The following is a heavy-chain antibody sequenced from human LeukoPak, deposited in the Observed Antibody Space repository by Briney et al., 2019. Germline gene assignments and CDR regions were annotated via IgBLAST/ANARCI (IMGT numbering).Heavy chain of an antibody. D-gene: IGHD4-23*01. Sequence: SETLSLTCSASGDSIRSGSFHWNWIRQPAGKGLEWIGRIYITGSTDYNPPLKSRVTMSVDTSNNQFSLKLTSVTAADTAVYYCAKSWGYAANSLHIQHWGQGARVIVSA. CDR2: IYITGST. CDR3: AKSWGYAANSLHIQH. V-gene: IGHV4-61*02. CDR1: GDSIRSGSFH. J-gene: IGHJ1*01.